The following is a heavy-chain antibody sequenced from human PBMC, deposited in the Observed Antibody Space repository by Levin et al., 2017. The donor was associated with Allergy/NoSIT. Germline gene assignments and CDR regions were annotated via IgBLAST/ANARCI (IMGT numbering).Heavy chain of an antibody. CDR1: GYTFTGRY. V-gene: IGHV1-2*02. D-gene: IGHD5-12*01. J-gene: IGHJ4*02. Sequence: VASVKVSCKASGYTFTGRYIHWVRQAPGQGLEWMGWINPNSGGTYYSQKFQGRVTMTRDTSISTAYIELSRLISDDTAIYYCARVLDVLNPPYDNLFDDWGQGTLATVSS. CDR2: INPNSGGT. CDR3: ARVLDVLNPPYDNLFDD.